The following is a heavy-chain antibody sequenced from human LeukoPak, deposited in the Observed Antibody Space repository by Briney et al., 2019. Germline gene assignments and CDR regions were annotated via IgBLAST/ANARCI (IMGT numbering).Heavy chain of an antibody. CDR3: ARETTGYYYGMDV. CDR2: IYSGGST. D-gene: IGHD1-14*01. J-gene: IGHJ6*02. CDR1: GFTLSSNY. V-gene: IGHV3-66*01. Sequence: GGSLRLSCAASGFTLSSNYMSWVGQAPGKGLEWGSVIYSGGSTYYADSVKGRFTISRDNSKNTLYLQMNSLRAEDTAVYYCARETTGYYYGMDVWGQGTTVTVSS.